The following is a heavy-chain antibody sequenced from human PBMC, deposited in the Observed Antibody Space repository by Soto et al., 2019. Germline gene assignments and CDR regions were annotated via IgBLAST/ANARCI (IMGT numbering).Heavy chain of an antibody. Sequence: SETLSLTCAVYGGSFSGYYWSWIRQPPGKGLEWIGEINHSGSTNYNPSLKSRVTISVDTSKNQFSLKLSSVTAADTAVYYCARGVRMVATGPGGDYYYGMDVWGQGTTVTVSS. CDR3: ARGVRMVATGPGGDYYYGMDV. J-gene: IGHJ6*02. CDR1: GGSFSGYY. CDR2: INHSGST. D-gene: IGHD5-12*01. V-gene: IGHV4-34*01.